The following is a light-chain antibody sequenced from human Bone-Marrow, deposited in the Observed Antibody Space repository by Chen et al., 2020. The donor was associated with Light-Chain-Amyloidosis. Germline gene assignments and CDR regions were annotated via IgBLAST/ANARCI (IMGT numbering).Light chain of an antibody. Sequence: SSVLTQPSSVSVAPGQTATSACGGNNIGSTSVHWYQQTPGQAPLLVVYDDSDRPSGIPERLSGSNSGNTATLTISRVEAGDEADYYCQVWDRSSERPVFGGGTKLTVL. J-gene: IGLJ3*02. CDR2: DDS. CDR3: QVWDRSSERPV. V-gene: IGLV3-21*02. CDR1: NIGSTS.